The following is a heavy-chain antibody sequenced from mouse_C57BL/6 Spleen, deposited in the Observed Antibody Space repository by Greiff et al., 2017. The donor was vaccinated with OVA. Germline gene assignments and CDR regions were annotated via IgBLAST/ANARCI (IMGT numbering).Heavy chain of an antibody. Sequence: EVQLVESGPGIVKPSQSLSLTCTVTGYSITSGYDWHWIRHFPGNKLEWMGYISYSGSTNYNPSLKSRISITHDTSKNHFFLKLNSVTTEDTATYYCARGYSNYEYAMDYWGQGTSVTVSS. D-gene: IGHD2-5*01. CDR3: ARGYSNYEYAMDY. CDR2: ISYSGST. V-gene: IGHV3-1*01. CDR1: GYSITSGYD. J-gene: IGHJ4*01.